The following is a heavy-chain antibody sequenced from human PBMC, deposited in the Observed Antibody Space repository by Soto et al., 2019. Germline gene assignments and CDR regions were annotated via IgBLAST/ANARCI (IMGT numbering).Heavy chain of an antibody. CDR1: GGSISSSDFY. Sequence: QLQLQESGPGLVKPSETLSLTCTVSGGSISSSDFYWGWLRQTPGKGLELIGSMYYSGSTYYNLSLKSRVTISVDTSKNQFTLKLISVTAADTAVYYCAVVDSTGNWFDPWGEGALVTVSS. J-gene: IGHJ5*02. D-gene: IGHD2-2*01. CDR3: AVVDSTGNWFDP. CDR2: MYYSGST. V-gene: IGHV4-39*01.